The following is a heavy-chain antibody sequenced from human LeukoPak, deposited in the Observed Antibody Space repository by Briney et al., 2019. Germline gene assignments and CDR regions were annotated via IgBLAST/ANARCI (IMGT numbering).Heavy chain of an antibody. Sequence: GGSLRLSCAASGFTFSSYGMHWVRQAPGKGLEWVSAISGSGGSTYYADSVKGRFTISRDNSKNTLYLQMNSLRAEDTAVYYCAKETGYRPGHYFDYWGQGTLVTVSS. J-gene: IGHJ4*02. CDR1: GFTFSSYG. D-gene: IGHD6-13*01. CDR3: AKETGYRPGHYFDY. V-gene: IGHV3-23*01. CDR2: ISGSGGST.